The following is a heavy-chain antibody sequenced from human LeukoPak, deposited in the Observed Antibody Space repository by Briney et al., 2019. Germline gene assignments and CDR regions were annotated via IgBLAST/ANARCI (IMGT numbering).Heavy chain of an antibody. V-gene: IGHV3-72*01. J-gene: IGHJ4*01. D-gene: IGHD3-10*01. Sequence: GGPLRLSCAASGFTFSDHYIDWVRQAPGKGLQWVGRSRDKGNSYTTAYAASVRGRFTISRDDSKNSLYLQMNSLKIEDTAVYYCTKLARAPRDFDYWGQGTLVTVSS. CDR3: TKLARAPRDFDY. CDR2: SRDKGNSYTT. CDR1: GFTFSDHY.